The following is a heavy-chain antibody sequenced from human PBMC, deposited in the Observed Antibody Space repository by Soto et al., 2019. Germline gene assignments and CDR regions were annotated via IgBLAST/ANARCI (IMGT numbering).Heavy chain of an antibody. V-gene: IGHV3-53*01. D-gene: IGHD3-10*01. CDR1: GFTVSRNY. Sequence: GGSLRLSCAASGFTVSRNYMSWVRQAPGKGLEWVSYIYSDGTTYYDDSVKGRFTISRDNSNNTLYLYLNSLRVADTAAYYCARDQCDGSASSNKRSSYFYGMDVWGQGTTVTVSS. CDR2: IYSDGTT. J-gene: IGHJ6*02. CDR3: ARDQCDGSASSNKRSSYFYGMDV.